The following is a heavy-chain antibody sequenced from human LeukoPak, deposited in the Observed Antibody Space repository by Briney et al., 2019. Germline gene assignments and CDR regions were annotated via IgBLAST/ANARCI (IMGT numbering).Heavy chain of an antibody. Sequence: SETLSLTCAVYSGSFSGYYWSWIRQPPGKGLEWIGEINHSGNTNYNPSLKSRVTISVDTSKNQFSLKLSSVTAADTAVYYCARASGSYSTNFFDYWGQGTLVTVSS. CDR1: SGSFSGYY. V-gene: IGHV4-34*01. CDR3: ARASGSYSTNFFDY. J-gene: IGHJ4*02. CDR2: INHSGNT. D-gene: IGHD1-26*01.